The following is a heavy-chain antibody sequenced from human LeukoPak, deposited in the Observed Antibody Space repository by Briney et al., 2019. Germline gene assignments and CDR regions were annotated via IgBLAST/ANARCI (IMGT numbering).Heavy chain of an antibody. CDR2: ISSSSSYI. CDR3: ARDGVDLSRIVVVTAPDY. V-gene: IGHV3-21*01. Sequence: GGSLRLSCAASGFTFSSYSMNWVRQAPGKGLECVSSISSSSSYIYYADSVKGRFTIFRDNAKNSLYLQMNSLRAEDTAVYYCARDGVDLSRIVVVTAPDYWGQGTLVTVSS. CDR1: GFTFSSYS. D-gene: IGHD2-21*02. J-gene: IGHJ4*02.